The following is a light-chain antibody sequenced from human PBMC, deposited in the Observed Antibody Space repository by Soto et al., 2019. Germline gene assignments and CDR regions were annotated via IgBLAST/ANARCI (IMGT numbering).Light chain of an antibody. J-gene: IGLJ1*01. CDR1: SSDVGGYNY. Sequence: LTQPPSASGSPGQSVTISCTGSSSDVGGYNYVSWYQQRPGKVPKVIIYEVTKRPAGVPDRFSGSKSGNTASLTVSGLQAEDEAEYFCSSYANNNNMLVFGTGTKVTVL. CDR2: EVT. CDR3: SSYANNNNMLV. V-gene: IGLV2-8*01.